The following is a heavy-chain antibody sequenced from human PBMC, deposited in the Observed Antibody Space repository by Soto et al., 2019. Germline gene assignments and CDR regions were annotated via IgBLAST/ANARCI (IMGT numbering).Heavy chain of an antibody. Sequence: ASVKVSCKASGYTFTGYYMHWVRQAPGQGLEWMGWINHNSGGTDYAQKFQGWVTMTRDTSISTAYMELSRLRSDDTAVYYCARDKCSSSSCKVNDYWGQGTLVTVSS. CDR2: INHNSGGT. CDR1: GYTFTGYY. CDR3: ARDKCSSSSCKVNDY. J-gene: IGHJ4*02. V-gene: IGHV1-2*04. D-gene: IGHD6-6*01.